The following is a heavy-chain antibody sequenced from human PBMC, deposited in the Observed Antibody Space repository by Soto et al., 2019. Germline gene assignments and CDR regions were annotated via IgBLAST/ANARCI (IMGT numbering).Heavy chain of an antibody. V-gene: IGHV3-30*18. D-gene: IGHD3-3*02. J-gene: IGHJ4*02. CDR3: GKDTTKVLAEVSWQDH. CDR1: GFNFNSYG. CDR2: ISYDGSNQ. Sequence: QVQLVESGGGVVQPGRSLRLSCVASGFNFNSYGMHWVRQAPGKGLEWVAVISYDGSNQYYADSVKGRFTISRDNSRNTLYLQLNSLRAVDTALYYCGKDTTKVLAEVSWQDHWGQGTLVTVAS.